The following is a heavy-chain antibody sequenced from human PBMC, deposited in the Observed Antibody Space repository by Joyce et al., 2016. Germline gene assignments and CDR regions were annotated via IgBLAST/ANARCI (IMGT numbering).Heavy chain of an antibody. J-gene: IGHJ4*02. CDR1: GYTFIVYY. CDR2: INPHSGGT. D-gene: IGHD6-6*01. Sequence: QVQLVQSGTEMKKPGASGKVSCKDSGYTFIVYYLHWVRHAPGQGFEWMGWINPHSGGTIYAQKCQGRITMTRDTSSSTVYMELSSLRSDDTAIYYCARDSRPIAARTAGALYWGQGTLVTVSS. CDR3: ARDSRPIAARTAGALY. V-gene: IGHV1-2*02.